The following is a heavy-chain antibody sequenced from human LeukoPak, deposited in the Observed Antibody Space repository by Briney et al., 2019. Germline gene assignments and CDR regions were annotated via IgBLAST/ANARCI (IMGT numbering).Heavy chain of an antibody. D-gene: IGHD6-19*01. CDR2: IYTSGST. Sequence: SETLSLTCTVSGGSISSNYWSWIRQPAGQGLERIGRIYTSGSTNYNPSLKSRVTMSVDTSKNQYPLKLSSVTAADTAVYYCAREGDAGTYSSGCYFWGQGTLVTVSS. CDR3: AREGDAGTYSSGCYF. J-gene: IGHJ4*02. CDR1: GGSISSNY. V-gene: IGHV4-4*07.